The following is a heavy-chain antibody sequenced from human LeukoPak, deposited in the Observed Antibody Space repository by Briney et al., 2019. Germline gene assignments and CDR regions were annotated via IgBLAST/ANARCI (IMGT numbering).Heavy chain of an antibody. Sequence: PGGSLRLSCAASGFTFDDYGMSWVRQAPGKGLEWGSDINWNGDSTVYADSVKGRFTISRDNAKNSLYLQMNSLRAEDTALYYCARRESSYQNYYYYYHMDVWGKGTTVTVSS. D-gene: IGHD3-16*02. CDR1: GFTFDDYG. V-gene: IGHV3-20*04. CDR3: ARRESSYQNYYYYYHMDV. CDR2: INWNGDST. J-gene: IGHJ6*03.